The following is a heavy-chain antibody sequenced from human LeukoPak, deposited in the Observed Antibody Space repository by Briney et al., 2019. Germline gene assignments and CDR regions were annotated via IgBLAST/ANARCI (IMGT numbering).Heavy chain of an antibody. V-gene: IGHV1-24*01. D-gene: IGHD2-21*02. CDR3: ATGLPGALRPLLGY. J-gene: IGHJ4*02. Sequence: ASVKVSCKASGYTFTSYDINWVRQAPGKGLEWMGGFDPEDGETIYAQKFQGRVTMTEDTSTDTAYMELSSLRSEYTAVYYCATGLPGALRPLLGYWGQGTLVTVSS. CDR2: FDPEDGET. CDR1: GYTFTSYD.